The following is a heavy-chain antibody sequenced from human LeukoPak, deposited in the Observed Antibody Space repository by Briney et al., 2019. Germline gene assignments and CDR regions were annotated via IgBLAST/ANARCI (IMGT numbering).Heavy chain of an antibody. CDR3: ARVGIVVVVAGGWFDP. CDR1: GYTFTSYG. J-gene: IGHJ5*02. CDR2: ISAYNGNT. D-gene: IGHD2-15*01. V-gene: IGHV1-18*01. Sequence: ASVQDSCRASGYTFTSYGISWVRQAPGQGREWMGWISAYNGNTNYAQKLQGRVTITTDTSTSTAHMERRSLRSDDTAVYYCARVGIVVVVAGGWFDPWGQGTLVTVSS.